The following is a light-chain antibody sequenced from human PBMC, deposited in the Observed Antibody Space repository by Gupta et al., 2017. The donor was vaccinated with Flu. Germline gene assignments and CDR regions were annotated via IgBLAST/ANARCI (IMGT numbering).Light chain of an antibody. Sequence: QSVLTQPPPASGTPGQRVAISCSGSDSNIGSNAVSWYQQLPGTAPKLLIYTNNQRPSGVPDRFSGSKSDTSGSLAISGLQSEDEASYFCAAWDDSLNGVVFGGGTKLTVL. V-gene: IGLV1-44*01. CDR1: DSNIGSNA. CDR2: TNN. J-gene: IGLJ2*01. CDR3: AAWDDSLNGVV.